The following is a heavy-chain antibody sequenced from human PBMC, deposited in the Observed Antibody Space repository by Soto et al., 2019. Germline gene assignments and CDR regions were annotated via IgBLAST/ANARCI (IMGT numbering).Heavy chain of an antibody. CDR2: IKQDGSEK. V-gene: IGHV3-7*01. CDR1: GLTFSSYW. CDR3: ARDDAGYSSGWYSGRAFDI. Sequence: EVQLVESGGGLVQPGGSLRLSCAASGLTFSSYWMSWIRQAPGKGLEWVANIKQDGSEKYYVDSVKGRCTISRDNAKNSLYLQMNSMRAEYTAGYYCARDDAGYSSGWYSGRAFDIWGQGTMVTVSS. J-gene: IGHJ3*02. D-gene: IGHD6-19*01.